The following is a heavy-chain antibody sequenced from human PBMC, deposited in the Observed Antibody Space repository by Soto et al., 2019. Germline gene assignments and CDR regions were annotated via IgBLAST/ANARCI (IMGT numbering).Heavy chain of an antibody. Sequence: GGSQRLSCAASGCNFSSHWMHWVRHAPGKGLVWVSRINSDGSSTTYADSVKGRFTFSRDNAKNTLYLQMNSLRAEDTAIYYCARDEGYGYGVDYWGQGTLVTVSS. CDR3: ARDEGYGYGVDY. CDR1: GCNFSSHW. J-gene: IGHJ4*02. V-gene: IGHV3-74*01. D-gene: IGHD5-18*01. CDR2: INSDGSST.